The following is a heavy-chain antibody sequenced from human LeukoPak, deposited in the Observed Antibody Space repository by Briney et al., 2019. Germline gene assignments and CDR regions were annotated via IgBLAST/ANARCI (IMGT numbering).Heavy chain of an antibody. CDR3: AMGSWSWDY. Sequence: PSETLSLTCTVSGGSISSSSYYWGWIRQPPGKGLEWIGSIYYSGSTYYNPSLKSRVTISVDTSKNQFSLKLSSVTAADTAVYYCAMGSWSWDYWGQGTLVTVSS. D-gene: IGHD1-26*01. CDR1: GGSISSSSYY. CDR2: IYYSGST. V-gene: IGHV4-39*01. J-gene: IGHJ4*02.